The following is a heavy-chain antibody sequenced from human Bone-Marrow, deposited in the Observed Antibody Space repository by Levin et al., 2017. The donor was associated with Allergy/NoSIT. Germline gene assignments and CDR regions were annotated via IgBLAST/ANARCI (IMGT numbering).Heavy chain of an antibody. CDR1: GFTFTDYY. J-gene: IGHJ4*02. V-gene: IGHV3-11*01. D-gene: IGHD4-11*01. CDR2: ISPAASSI. CDR3: ATYFPDYYYFGS. Sequence: GGSLRLSCAASGFTFTDYYMSWVRQAPGKGLEWISYISPAASSIVYEDSVKGRFTISRDNAKSSLFLQINSLRAEDTAVYYCATYFPDYYYFGSWGQGALVTVSS.